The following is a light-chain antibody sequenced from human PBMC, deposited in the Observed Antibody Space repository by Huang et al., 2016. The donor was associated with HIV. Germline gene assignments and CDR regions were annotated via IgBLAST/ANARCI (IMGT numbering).Light chain of an antibody. V-gene: IGKV3-11*01. J-gene: IGKJ4*01. Sequence: IVLTQSPATLSWYPGERVTLSCRASQSVGNYIAWYQQHPGQSPKLLIYDTSNRATGTPVRFSGSGSGTDFTLTISSLESEDFAVYYCMQGIQFPLTFGGGTKVDIK. CDR2: DTS. CDR3: MQGIQFPLT. CDR1: QSVGNY.